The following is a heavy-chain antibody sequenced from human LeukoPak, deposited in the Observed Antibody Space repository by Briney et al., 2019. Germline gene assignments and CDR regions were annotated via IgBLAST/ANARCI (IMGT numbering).Heavy chain of an antibody. CDR2: IYYSGST. Sequence: PSETLSLTCTVSGGSISSYYWSWIRQPPGKGLEWIGYIYYSGSTNSNPSLKSRVTISVDTSKNQFSLKLSSVTAADTAVYYCARHEGGVVPAAYHFDYWGQGTLVTVSS. D-gene: IGHD2-2*01. V-gene: IGHV4-59*08. CDR3: ARHEGGVVPAAYHFDY. J-gene: IGHJ4*02. CDR1: GGSISSYY.